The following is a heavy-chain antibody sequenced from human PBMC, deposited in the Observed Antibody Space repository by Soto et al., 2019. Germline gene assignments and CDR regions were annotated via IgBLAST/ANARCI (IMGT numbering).Heavy chain of an antibody. J-gene: IGHJ4*02. CDR2: IIPIFGTA. CDR1: GGTFSSYA. D-gene: IGHD3-3*01. V-gene: IGHV1-69*13. CDR3: ARTAGALTIFGVVDSYFDY. Sequence: SVKVSCKASGGTFSSYAISWVRQAPGQGLEWMGGIIPIFGTANYAQKFQGRVTITADESTSTAYMELSSLRSEDTAVYYCARTAGALTIFGVVDSYFDYWGQGTLVTVYS.